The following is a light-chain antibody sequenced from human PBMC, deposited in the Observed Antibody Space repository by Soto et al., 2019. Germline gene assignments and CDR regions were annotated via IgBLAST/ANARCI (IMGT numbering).Light chain of an antibody. CDR3: QQHSSFVT. CDR2: DAS. V-gene: IGKV3-11*01. CDR1: QSVSSD. Sequence: EIVLTQSPATLSLSPGERATLTCRASQSVSSDLAWYQHKPGQAPRLLIYDASNRATGIPSRFSGSGSGTDFAITISSLEPEECALYFCQQHSSFVTFGQGTRLDI. J-gene: IGKJ5*01.